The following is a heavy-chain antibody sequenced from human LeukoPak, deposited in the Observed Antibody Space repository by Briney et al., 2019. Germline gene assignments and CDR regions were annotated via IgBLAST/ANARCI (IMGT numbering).Heavy chain of an antibody. CDR1: GGSISSSSYS. CDR3: ATAGVNSGSYFDY. D-gene: IGHD1-26*01. Sequence: PSETLSLTCTVSGGSISSSSYSWGWIRQPPGKGLEWIGSIYYSGSTYYNPSLKSRVTISVDTSKNQFSLKLSSVTAADTAVYYCATAGVNSGSYFDYWGQGTLVTVSS. CDR2: IYYSGST. V-gene: IGHV4-39*01. J-gene: IGHJ4*02.